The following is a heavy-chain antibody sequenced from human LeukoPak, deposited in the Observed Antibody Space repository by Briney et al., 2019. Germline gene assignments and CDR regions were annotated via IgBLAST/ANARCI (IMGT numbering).Heavy chain of an antibody. J-gene: IGHJ4*02. Sequence: SETLSLTCTVSGGSISSYYWSWIRQPPGKGLEWIGYIYYSGSTNYNPSLKSRVTISVDTSKNQFSLKLSSVTAADTAVYYCAGEEPAAMVIDYWGQGTLVTVSS. V-gene: IGHV4-59*01. CDR2: IYYSGST. CDR1: GGSISSYY. D-gene: IGHD2-2*01. CDR3: AGEEPAAMVIDY.